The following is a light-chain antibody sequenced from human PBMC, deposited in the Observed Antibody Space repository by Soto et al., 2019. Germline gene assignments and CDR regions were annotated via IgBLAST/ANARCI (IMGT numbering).Light chain of an antibody. CDR2: EGS. Sequence: QSAVTQPASVSGSPGQSITISCTGTSSDVGSYNLVSWYQQHPGKAPKLMIYEGSKRPSGVSNRFSGSKSGNTASLTISGLQAEDEADYYCCSYAGSSTLVVFGGGTKVTVL. CDR3: CSYAGSSTLVV. CDR1: SSDVGSYNL. V-gene: IGLV2-23*01. J-gene: IGLJ2*01.